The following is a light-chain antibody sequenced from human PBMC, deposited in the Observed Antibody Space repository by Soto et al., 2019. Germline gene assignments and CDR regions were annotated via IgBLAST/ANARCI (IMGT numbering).Light chain of an antibody. J-gene: IGLJ2*01. CDR1: SSDVGGYNY. CDR3: CSYAGIDPLL. CDR2: DVS. V-gene: IGLV2-11*01. Sequence: QSVLTQPRSVSGSPGQSVTISCTGTSSDVGGYNYVSWYQQHPGKAPKVMIYDVSNRPSGVPDRFSGSKSGNTASLTISGLQAEDEADYYCCSYAGIDPLLFGGGTKVTVL.